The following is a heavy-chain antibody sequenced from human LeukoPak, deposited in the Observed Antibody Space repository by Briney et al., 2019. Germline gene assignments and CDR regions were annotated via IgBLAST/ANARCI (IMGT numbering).Heavy chain of an antibody. V-gene: IGHV4-59*01. CDR2: IYYSGST. D-gene: IGHD5-18*01. CDR1: GGSISSYY. J-gene: IGHJ4*02. CDR3: ASRSIQLWPTVDY. Sequence: SETLSLTCTVSGGSISSYYWTWIRQPPGKGLDWIGYIYYSGSTNYNPSLKSRVTISVDTSKNQFSLKLSSVTAADTAVYYCASRSIQLWPTVDYWGQGTLVTVSS.